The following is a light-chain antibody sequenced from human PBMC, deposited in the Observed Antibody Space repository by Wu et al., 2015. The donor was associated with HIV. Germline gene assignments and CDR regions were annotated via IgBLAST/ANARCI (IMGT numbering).Light chain of an antibody. J-gene: IGKJ3*01. V-gene: IGKV1-NL1*01. CDR3: QQYYSTLLFT. CDR1: QGISNS. CDR2: AAS. Sequence: IQMTQSPVSLSASVGDRVTITCRASQGISNSLAWYQQKPGKAPKLLLYAASRLESGVPSRFSGSGSGTDYTLTISSLQPEDFATYYCQQYYSTLLFTFGPGTKVDIK.